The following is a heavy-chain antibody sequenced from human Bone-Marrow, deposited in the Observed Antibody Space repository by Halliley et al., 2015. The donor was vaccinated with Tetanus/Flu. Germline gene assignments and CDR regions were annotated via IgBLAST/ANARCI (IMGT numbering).Heavy chain of an antibody. J-gene: IGHJ4*02. V-gene: IGHV3-30*18. CDR2: ISYDGSQQ. CDR3: AKDGNYYGSGSSSLDD. D-gene: IGHD3-10*01. Sequence: ISYDGSQQNYADSVKGRFTISSDSSRRTLYLQMNGLRPEDSAVYFCAKDGNYYGSGSSSLDDWGQGTLVTVSS.